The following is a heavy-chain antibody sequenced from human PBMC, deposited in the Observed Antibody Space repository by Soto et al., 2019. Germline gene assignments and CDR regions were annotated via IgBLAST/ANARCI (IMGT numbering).Heavy chain of an antibody. J-gene: IGHJ6*02. CDR3: ASDLVGASDSYGLDV. D-gene: IGHD1-26*01. CDR2: IWHDGNNK. CDR1: GFTFSNYG. V-gene: IGHV3-33*01. Sequence: GGSLRLSCAASGFTFSNYGMHWVRQAPGKGPEWVAIIWHDGNNKYYADSVRGRFIISRDNSKNRLYLQMNSLRAEDTAVYYCASDLVGASDSYGLDVWGQGTPVTVSS.